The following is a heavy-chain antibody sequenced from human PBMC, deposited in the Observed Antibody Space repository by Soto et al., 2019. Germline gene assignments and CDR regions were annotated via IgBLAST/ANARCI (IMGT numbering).Heavy chain of an antibody. CDR3: AASGWYLRNYYYYYGMDV. Sequence: GGSLRLSCAVSGFTFSSYAMSWVRQAPGKGLEWVSAISGSGGSTYYADSVKGRFTISRDNSKNTLYLQMNSLRAEDTAVYYCAASGWYLRNYYYYYGMDVWGQGTTVTVSS. D-gene: IGHD6-19*01. CDR2: ISGSGGST. V-gene: IGHV3-23*01. J-gene: IGHJ6*02. CDR1: GFTFSSYA.